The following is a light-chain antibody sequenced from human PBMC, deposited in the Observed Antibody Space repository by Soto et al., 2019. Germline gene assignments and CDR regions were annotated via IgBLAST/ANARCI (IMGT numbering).Light chain of an antibody. J-gene: IGKJ1*01. CDR1: QSVLYRSNNHNY. CDR3: QQYYSTPRT. Sequence: DIVMTQSPDSLAVSLGERATINCKSSQSVLYRSNNHNYLAWYQQKPGQPPKLLIYWASTRESGVPDRFSGSGSGTDFTLTISSLQAEDVAVYYCQQYYSTPRTFGQGTKVDIK. CDR2: WAS. V-gene: IGKV4-1*01.